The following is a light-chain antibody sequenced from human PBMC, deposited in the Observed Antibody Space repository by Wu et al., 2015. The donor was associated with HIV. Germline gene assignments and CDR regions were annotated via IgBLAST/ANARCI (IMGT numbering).Light chain of an antibody. Sequence: ESVLMQSPDTLSLSPGERATLSCRASQSVTSRYLAWYQQKPGQAPRLLIYDASIRATGIPDRFRGSGSGTDLTLTISRLEPEDFAVYYCQQYGSSTLWTFGQGTKVEIK. V-gene: IGKV3-20*01. CDR2: DAS. CDR1: QSVTSRY. J-gene: IGKJ1*01. CDR3: QQYGSSTLWT.